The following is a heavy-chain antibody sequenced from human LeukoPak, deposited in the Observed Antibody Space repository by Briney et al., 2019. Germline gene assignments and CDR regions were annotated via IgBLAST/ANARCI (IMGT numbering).Heavy chain of an antibody. CDR2: IHYSGST. Sequence: PSETLSLTCTVSGVSISGYYWTWIRQSPGKGLEWIGYIHYSGSTNYNPSLKSRVTISLDTSKSQFSPKPSSVNAADTAVYYCARADGTNYYYYGMDVWGQGTTVTVSS. J-gene: IGHJ6*02. V-gene: IGHV4-59*01. CDR3: ARADGTNYYYYGMDV. D-gene: IGHD2-2*01. CDR1: GVSISGYY.